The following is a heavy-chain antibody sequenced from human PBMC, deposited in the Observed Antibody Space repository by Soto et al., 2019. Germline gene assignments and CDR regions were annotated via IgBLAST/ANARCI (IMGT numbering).Heavy chain of an antibody. CDR2: IIPIFGTA. J-gene: IGHJ1*01. CDR1: GGTFSSYA. D-gene: IGHD3-22*01. V-gene: IGHV1-69*13. Sequence: SVKVYCKGSGGTFSSYAISWVRQAPGQGLEWMGGIIPIFGTANYAQKFQGRVTITADESTSTAYMELSSLRSEDTAVYYCARDRGYDSSGPNSFQHWGQGTLVTVSS. CDR3: ARDRGYDSSGPNSFQH.